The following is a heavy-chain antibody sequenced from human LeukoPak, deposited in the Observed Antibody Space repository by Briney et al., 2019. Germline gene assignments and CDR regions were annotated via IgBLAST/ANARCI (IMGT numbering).Heavy chain of an antibody. CDR2: ISSSSSTI. D-gene: IGHD4-17*01. V-gene: IGHV3-48*02. J-gene: IGHJ4*02. Sequence: GGSLRLSCAASGFTFNIFSMHWVRQAPGRGLEWVSYISSSSSTIYYADSVQGRFTISRDNAKNSLYLQMNSLRDEDTAVYYCARDNYADYVDVFDCWGQGTLVTVSS. CDR1: GFTFNIFS. CDR3: ARDNYADYVDVFDC.